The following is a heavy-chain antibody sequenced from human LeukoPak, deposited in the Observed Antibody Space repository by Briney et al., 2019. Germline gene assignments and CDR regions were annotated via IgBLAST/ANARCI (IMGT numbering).Heavy chain of an antibody. D-gene: IGHD3-10*01. J-gene: IGHJ4*02. CDR3: ARQGVRGVPDY. V-gene: IGHV4-59*08. CDR1: GRSISSYY. Sequence: TSETLSLTCTVSGRSISSYYWSWIRQPPRKGLEWIGYIYYSGSTNYNPSLKSRVTISVDTSKNQFSLKLSSVTAADTAVYYCARQGVRGVPDYWGQGTLVTVSS. CDR2: IYYSGST.